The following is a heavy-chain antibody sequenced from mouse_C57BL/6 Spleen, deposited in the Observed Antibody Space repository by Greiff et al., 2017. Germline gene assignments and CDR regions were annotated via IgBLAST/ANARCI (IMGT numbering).Heavy chain of an antibody. CDR2: IYPGDGDT. J-gene: IGHJ4*01. CDR3: ARCFYYYGSAYAMDY. D-gene: IGHD1-1*01. Sequence: VQLQQSGAELVKPGASVKISCKASGYAFSSYWMNWVKQRPGKGLEGIGQIYPGDGDTNYNGKFKGKATLTADKSSSTAYMQLSSLSSEDSAVYFCARCFYYYGSAYAMDYWGQGTSVTVSS. CDR1: GYAFSSYW. V-gene: IGHV1-80*01.